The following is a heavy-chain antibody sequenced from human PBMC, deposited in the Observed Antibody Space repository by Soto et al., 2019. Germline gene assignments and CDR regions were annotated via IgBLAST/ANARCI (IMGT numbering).Heavy chain of an antibody. CDR2: IYYSGST. CDR3: ARRGYYYDSSGYPSVWY. V-gene: IGHV4-39*01. J-gene: IGHJ4*02. Sequence: QLQLQESGPGLVKPSETLSLTCTVSGGSISSSSYYWGWIRQPPGKGLEWIGSIYYSGSTYYNPSLKSEVTISVDTSKNQFALKLSSVTAADTAVYYCARRGYYYDSSGYPSVWYWGQGTLVTVSS. CDR1: GGSISSSSYY. D-gene: IGHD3-22*01.